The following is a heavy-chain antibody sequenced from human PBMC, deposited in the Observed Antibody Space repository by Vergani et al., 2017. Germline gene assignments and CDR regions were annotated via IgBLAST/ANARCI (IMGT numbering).Heavy chain of an antibody. CDR1: GFTFSSYG. CDR2: IKQDGSEK. V-gene: IGHV3-7*01. CDR3: ARDRAARYYYDSSGYYPDAFDI. Sequence: EVQLVESGGGLVQPGGSLRLSCAASGFTFSSYGMHWVRQAPGKGLEWVANIKQDGSEKYYVDSVKGRFTISRDNAKNSLYLQMNSLRAEDTAVYYCARDRAARYYYDSSGYYPDAFDIWGQGTMVTVSS. D-gene: IGHD3-22*01. J-gene: IGHJ3*02.